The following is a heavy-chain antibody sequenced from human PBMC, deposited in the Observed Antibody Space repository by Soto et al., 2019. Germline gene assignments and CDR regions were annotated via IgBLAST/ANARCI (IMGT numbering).Heavy chain of an antibody. V-gene: IGHV1-69*13. J-gene: IGHJ6*02. Sequence: SVKVSCKASGGTFSSYAISWVRQAPGQGLEWMGGIIPIFGTANYAQRFQGRVTITADESTSTAYMELSSLRSEDTAVYYCARDLSPRDIVVVPAAMGARYYYYYGMDVWGQGTTVTVSS. CDR1: GGTFSSYA. D-gene: IGHD2-2*01. CDR2: IIPIFGTA. CDR3: ARDLSPRDIVVVPAAMGARYYYYYGMDV.